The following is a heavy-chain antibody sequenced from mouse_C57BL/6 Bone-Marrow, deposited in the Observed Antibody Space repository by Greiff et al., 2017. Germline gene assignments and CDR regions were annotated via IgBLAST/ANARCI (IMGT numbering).Heavy chain of an antibody. Sequence: VQLQQSGAELVRPGASVKLSCTASGFNIKDDYMHWVKQRPEQGLEWIGWIDPENGDTEYASKFQGKATITADTSSNTAYMQLSSLTSEDSAVYYCARSGWEGAFDYWGQGTTLTVSS. V-gene: IGHV14-4*01. CDR2: IDPENGDT. CDR1: GFNIKDDY. J-gene: IGHJ2*01. D-gene: IGHD3-1*01. CDR3: ARSGWEGAFDY.